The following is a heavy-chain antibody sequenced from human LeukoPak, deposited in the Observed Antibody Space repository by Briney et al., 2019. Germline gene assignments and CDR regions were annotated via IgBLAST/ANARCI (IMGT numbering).Heavy chain of an antibody. D-gene: IGHD6-13*01. CDR3: ARRRRSWRGRDAFDV. J-gene: IGHJ3*01. V-gene: IGHV4-59*08. CDR2: IYYSGST. CDR1: GGSISSYY. Sequence: SETLSLTCTVSGGSISSYYWSWIGQPPGKGLEWIGYIYYSGSTNYNPSLKSRVTISVDTSKNQFSLKLSSVTAADTAVYYCARRRRSWRGRDAFDVWGQGTMVTVSS.